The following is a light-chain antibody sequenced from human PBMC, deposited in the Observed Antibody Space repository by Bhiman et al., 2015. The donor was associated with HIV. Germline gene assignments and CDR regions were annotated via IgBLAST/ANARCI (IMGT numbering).Light chain of an antibody. CDR2: GNS. CDR1: SSNIGAGYD. V-gene: IGLV1-40*01. Sequence: QSVLTQPPSVSGAPGQRVTISCTGSSSNIGAGYDVHWYQQLPGTAPKLLIYGNSNRPSGVPDRFSGSKSGASASLVITGLQVDDEADYYCSSYTSSSAYVFGTGTKVTVL. J-gene: IGLJ1*01. CDR3: SSYTSSSAYV.